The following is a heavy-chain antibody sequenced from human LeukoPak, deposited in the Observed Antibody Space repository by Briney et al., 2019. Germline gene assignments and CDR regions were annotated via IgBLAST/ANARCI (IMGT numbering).Heavy chain of an antibody. D-gene: IGHD3-22*01. CDR3: ARAAVGGGYSIKTTYYFDY. Sequence: GGSLRLSCAASGFTFSSYGMHWVRQAPGKGLEWVAFIRYDGSNKYYADSVKGRFTISRDNSKNTLYLQMNSLRAEDTAVYYCARAAVGGGYSIKTTYYFDYWGQGTLVTVSS. CDR2: IRYDGSNK. CDR1: GFTFSSYG. J-gene: IGHJ4*02. V-gene: IGHV3-30*02.